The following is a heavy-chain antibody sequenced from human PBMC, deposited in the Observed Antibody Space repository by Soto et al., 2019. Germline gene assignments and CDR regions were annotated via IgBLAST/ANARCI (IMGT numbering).Heavy chain of an antibody. V-gene: IGHV4-31*03. D-gene: IGHD1-1*01. CDR1: GGSISSGGTGSY. CDR3: ASGHDAYKVRY. J-gene: IGHJ4*02. Sequence: QVQLQESGPGLVKPSQTLSLTCTVSGGSISSGGTGSYWTWIRQLPGKGLEWIGYIYYTGNTYYIPSLKSRPTISIDTSENQFSLKLTSVTAADTAVYFCASGHDAYKVRYWGQGTLVTVSP. CDR2: IYYTGNT.